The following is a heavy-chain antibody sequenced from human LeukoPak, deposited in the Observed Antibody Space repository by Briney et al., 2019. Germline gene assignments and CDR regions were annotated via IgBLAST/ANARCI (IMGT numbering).Heavy chain of an antibody. J-gene: IGHJ4*02. Sequence: SETLSLTCAVSGYSISSGYYWGWIRQPPGKGLEWIGSIYHSGSTYYNPSLKSRVTISVDTSKNQFSLKLSSVTAADTAVYCCARHKARLRFLEWFPLGVDYWGQGTLVTVSS. D-gene: IGHD3-3*01. V-gene: IGHV4-38-2*01. CDR2: IYHSGST. CDR3: ARHKARLRFLEWFPLGVDY. CDR1: GYSISSGYY.